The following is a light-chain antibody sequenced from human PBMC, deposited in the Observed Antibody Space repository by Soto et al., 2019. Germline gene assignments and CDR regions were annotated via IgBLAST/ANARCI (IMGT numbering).Light chain of an antibody. J-gene: IGKJ5*01. CDR1: QSVSSSY. V-gene: IGKV3-20*01. CDR2: GAS. Sequence: EIVLTQSPATLSLSPGERATLSCRASQSVSSSYLAWYQQKPGQAPRLLIYGASSRATGIPARFSGSGSGTDFTLTISSLQPEDFAVYYCQQYGSSPITFGQGTQLDIK. CDR3: QQYGSSPIT.